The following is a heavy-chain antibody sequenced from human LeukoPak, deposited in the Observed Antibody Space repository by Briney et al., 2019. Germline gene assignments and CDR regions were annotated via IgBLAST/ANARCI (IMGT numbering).Heavy chain of an antibody. CDR2: IYYSGST. J-gene: IGHJ4*02. V-gene: IGHV4-39*01. Sequence: PSETLSLTCTVSGGSIRSTSYCWGWIRQPPGKGLEWIGSIYYSGSTYYNPSLKSRVTISVDTSKNQFSLKLSSVTAADTAVYYCARMGYDSSGPDYWGQGTLVTVSS. D-gene: IGHD3-22*01. CDR1: GGSIRSTSYC. CDR3: ARMGYDSSGPDY.